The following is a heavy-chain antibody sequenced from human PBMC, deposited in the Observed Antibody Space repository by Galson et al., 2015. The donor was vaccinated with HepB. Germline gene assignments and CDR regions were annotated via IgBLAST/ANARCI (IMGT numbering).Heavy chain of an antibody. D-gene: IGHD3-22*01. CDR3: AKGGYYYDSSGYYAPFGY. V-gene: IGHV3-30*02. J-gene: IGHJ4*02. CDR2: IRYDGSNK. CDR1: GFTFSSYG. Sequence: SLRLSCAAPGFTFSSYGMHWVRQAPGKGLEWVAFIRYDGSNKYYADSVKGRFTISRDNSKNTLYLQMNSLRAEDTAVYYCAKGGYYYDSSGYYAPFGYWGQGTLVTVS.